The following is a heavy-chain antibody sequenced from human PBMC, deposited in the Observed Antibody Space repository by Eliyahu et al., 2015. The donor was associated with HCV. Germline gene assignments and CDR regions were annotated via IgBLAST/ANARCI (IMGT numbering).Heavy chain of an antibody. CDR3: ATDLTYGYRGDY. D-gene: IGHD5-18*01. Sequence: EVRLVESGGGVVXPGXSLRIXCAASGFTFSNAYMNWVRQXPGRGLEWVGRIKSKVDXXTREYAAPVNGRFTIARDDSKKILYLQMNSLKMEDTAVYFCATDLTYGYRGDYWGQGTLVTVSS. V-gene: IGHV3-15*05. J-gene: IGHJ4*02. CDR1: GFTFSNAY. CDR2: IKSKVDXXTR.